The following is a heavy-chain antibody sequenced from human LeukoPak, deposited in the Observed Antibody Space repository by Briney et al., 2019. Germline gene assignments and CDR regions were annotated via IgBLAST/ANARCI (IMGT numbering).Heavy chain of an antibody. CDR2: IYYSGST. CDR3: ARSKWELRYYFDY. V-gene: IGHV4-31*03. D-gene: IGHD1-26*01. Sequence: PSQTLSLTCTVSGGSISSGGYYWSWIRQHPGKGLEWIGYIYYSGSTYYNPSLKSRVTISVDTSKNQFSLKLSSVTAVDTAVYYCARSKWELRYYFDYWGQGTLVTVSS. J-gene: IGHJ4*02. CDR1: GGSISSGGYY.